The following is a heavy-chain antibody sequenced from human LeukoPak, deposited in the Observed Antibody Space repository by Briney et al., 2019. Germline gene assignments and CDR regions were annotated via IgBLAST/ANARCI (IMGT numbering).Heavy chain of an antibody. J-gene: IGHJ3*02. D-gene: IGHD3-16*01. Sequence: GGSLRLSCATSGFNFSYYGIHWGRQAPGKGLEWVAVMWSDGIRKYYTDSVKGRFTVSRDTSKNTQYLEMSSLRVEDTAVYYCTRDAATSGHYDIFDIWGQGTMVTVSS. CDR1: GFNFSYYG. CDR3: TRDAATSGHYDIFDI. V-gene: IGHV3-33*01. CDR2: MWSDGIRK.